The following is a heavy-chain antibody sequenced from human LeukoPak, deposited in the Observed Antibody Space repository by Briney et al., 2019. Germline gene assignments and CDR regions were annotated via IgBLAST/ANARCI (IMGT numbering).Heavy chain of an antibody. D-gene: IGHD6-6*01. CDR2: ISSSSSYI. J-gene: IGHJ4*02. CDR1: GFTFSSYS. Sequence: PGGSLRLSCAASGFTFSSYSMNWVRQAPGKGLEWVSSISSSSSYIYYADSVKGRFTTSRDNAKNSLYLQMNSLRAEDTAVYYCARGGYSSSSGAFDYWGQGTLVTVSS. CDR3: ARGGYSSSSGAFDY. V-gene: IGHV3-21*01.